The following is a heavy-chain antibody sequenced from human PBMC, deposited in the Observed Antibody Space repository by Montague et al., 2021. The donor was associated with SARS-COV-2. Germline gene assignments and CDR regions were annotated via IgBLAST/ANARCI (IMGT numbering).Heavy chain of an antibody. Sequence: SETLSLTCTVSGGSISSSSYYWGWIRQPPGKGLEWIGSIYYSGSTCYNASLKSRVTISVDTSKNQFSLKLTSVTAADTAVYYCARHGGHSYAHFAYWGQGTLVIVSS. CDR2: IYYSGST. J-gene: IGHJ4*02. CDR1: GGSISSSSYY. V-gene: IGHV4-39*01. CDR3: ARHGGHSYAHFAY. D-gene: IGHD5-18*01.